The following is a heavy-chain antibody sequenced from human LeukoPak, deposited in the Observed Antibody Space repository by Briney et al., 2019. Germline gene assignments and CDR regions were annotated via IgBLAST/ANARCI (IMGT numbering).Heavy chain of an antibody. V-gene: IGHV1-69*04. CDR1: GGTFSSYA. J-gene: IGHJ5*02. CDR3: ARGGLQAPGLFDP. CDR2: IIPIFGIA. Sequence: ASVKVSCKASGGTFSSYAISWVRQAPGQGLEWMGRIIPIFGIANYAQKFQGRVTITADKSTSTAYMELSSLRSEDTAVYYCARGGLQAPGLFDPWGQGTLVTVSS. D-gene: IGHD4-11*01.